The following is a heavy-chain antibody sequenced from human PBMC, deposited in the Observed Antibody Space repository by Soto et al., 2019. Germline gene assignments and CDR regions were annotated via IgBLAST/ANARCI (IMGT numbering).Heavy chain of an antibody. CDR1: GFTFSNFA. D-gene: IGHD3-16*02. J-gene: IGHJ4*02. Sequence: EVQLLESGGGLVQPGGSLRLSCAASGFTFSNFAMFWVRQAPGKGLEWVSSISRNGGAAHYADSVNGRFTISRDNSKNTLLLQMDSLRAEDTAVYYCAKAYDYIWGSYPRELEYWGQGTLVTVSS. V-gene: IGHV3-23*01. CDR3: AKAYDYIWGSYPRELEY. CDR2: ISRNGGAA.